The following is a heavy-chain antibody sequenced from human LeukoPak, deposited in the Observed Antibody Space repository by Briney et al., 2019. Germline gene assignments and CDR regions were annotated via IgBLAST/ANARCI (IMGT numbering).Heavy chain of an antibody. V-gene: IGHV3-72*01. Sequence: QSGGSLRLSCAASGFTFSDHYMDWVRQARGKGLEWVGLTRNKANSYTTEYAASVKGRFTISRDDSKSTAYLQMNSLKIEDTAVYYCTSWHQYDSSGFRRGFDYWGQGTLVTVSS. J-gene: IGHJ4*02. CDR2: TRNKANSYTT. D-gene: IGHD3-22*01. CDR1: GFTFSDHY. CDR3: TSWHQYDSSGFRRGFDY.